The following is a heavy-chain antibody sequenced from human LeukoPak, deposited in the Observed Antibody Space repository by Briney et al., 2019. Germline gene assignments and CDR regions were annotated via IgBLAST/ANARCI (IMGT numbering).Heavy chain of an antibody. CDR2: IYHSGST. V-gene: IGHV4-30-2*01. CDR3: ARGGYYDSSGYSSQH. D-gene: IGHD3-22*01. Sequence: SETLSLTCAVSGGSISSGGYSWSWIRQPPGKGLEWIGYIYHSGSTYYNPSLKSRVTISVDRSKNQFSLKLSSVTAADTAVYYCARGGYYDSSGYSSQHWGQGTLVTVSS. CDR1: GGSISSGGYS. J-gene: IGHJ1*01.